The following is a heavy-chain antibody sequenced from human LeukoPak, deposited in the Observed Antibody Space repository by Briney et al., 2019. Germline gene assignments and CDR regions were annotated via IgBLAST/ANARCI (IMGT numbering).Heavy chain of an antibody. J-gene: IGHJ4*02. V-gene: IGHV4-39*01. CDR2: IYYSGRT. D-gene: IGHD3-10*01. CDR1: GGSISSSSYY. Sequence: SETLSLTCTVSGGSISSSSYYWGWIRQPPGKGLEWIGSIYYSGRTYYNPSLKSRVTISVDTSKNQFSLKLSSVTAADTAVYYCARGLLLWFGGYYFDYWGQGTLVTVSS. CDR3: ARGLLLWFGGYYFDY.